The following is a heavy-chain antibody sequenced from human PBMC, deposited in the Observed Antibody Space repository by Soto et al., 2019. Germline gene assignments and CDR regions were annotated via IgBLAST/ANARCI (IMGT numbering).Heavy chain of an antibody. J-gene: IGHJ4*02. Sequence: GGSLRLSCTASGFTFGDYAMSWFRQAPGKGLEWVGFIRSKAYGGTTEYAASVKGRFTISRDDSKSIAYLQMNSLKTEDTAVYYCTRLEDYDILTGYYTGFDYWGQGTLVTVSS. D-gene: IGHD3-9*01. V-gene: IGHV3-49*03. CDR3: TRLEDYDILTGYYTGFDY. CDR2: IRSKAYGGTT. CDR1: GFTFGDYA.